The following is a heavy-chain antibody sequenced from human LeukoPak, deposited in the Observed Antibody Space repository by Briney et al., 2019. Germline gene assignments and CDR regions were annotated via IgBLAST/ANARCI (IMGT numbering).Heavy chain of an antibody. V-gene: IGHV1-24*01. CDR2: FDPEEGET. CDR3: APYPPLGWFGEPPRYS. Sequence: GASVKVSCKVSGYSLNELSMHWVRQAPGKGLEWMGGFDPEEGETFYARQFQGRLTMTEDTSTDTAYMELRSLASEDTALYYCAPYPPLGWFGEPPRYSWGQGTLVTVSS. J-gene: IGHJ4*02. D-gene: IGHD3-10*01. CDR1: GYSLNELS.